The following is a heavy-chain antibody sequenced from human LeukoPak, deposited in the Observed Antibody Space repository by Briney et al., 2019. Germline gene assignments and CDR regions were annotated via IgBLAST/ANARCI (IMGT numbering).Heavy chain of an antibody. D-gene: IGHD2-2*01. CDR2: IIPIFGTA. J-gene: IGHJ3*02. Sequence: SVKVSCKASGGTFSSYAISWVRQAPGQGLEWMGGIIPIFGTANYAQKFQGRVTITADESTSTAYMELSSLRSEDTAVYYCARDQGIVPAAPSPFDIWGQGTMVTVSS. CDR3: ARDQGIVPAAPSPFDI. V-gene: IGHV1-69*13. CDR1: GGTFSSYA.